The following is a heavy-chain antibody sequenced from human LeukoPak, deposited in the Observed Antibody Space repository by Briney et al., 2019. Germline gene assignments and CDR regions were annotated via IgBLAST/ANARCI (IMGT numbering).Heavy chain of an antibody. Sequence: ASVKVSCKASGYTFTGYYMHWVRQAPGQGLEWMGRINPNSGGTNYAQKFQGRVTMTRDTSISTAYMELSRLRSDDTAVYYCARAPGIAAAGNQKFVGFDYWGQGTLVTVSS. CDR3: ARAPGIAAAGNQKFVGFDY. V-gene: IGHV1-2*06. CDR2: INPNSGGT. J-gene: IGHJ4*02. D-gene: IGHD6-13*01. CDR1: GYTFTGYY.